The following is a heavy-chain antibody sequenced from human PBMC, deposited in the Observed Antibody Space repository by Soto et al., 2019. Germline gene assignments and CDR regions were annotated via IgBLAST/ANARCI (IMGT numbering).Heavy chain of an antibody. J-gene: IGHJ4*02. V-gene: IGHV3-23*01. CDR2: MSASSGDT. CDR1: GFTFSSYA. Sequence: EEQLLESGGGLVQPGGSLRLSCAASGFTFSSYAMSWVRQAPGKGLEWVSSMSASSGDTYYADSVKGRFTISRDNSKNMLFLQMDRLRAEDTAVYFCTKGRWELLWWGQGTLVTVSS. CDR3: TKGRWELLW. D-gene: IGHD1-26*01.